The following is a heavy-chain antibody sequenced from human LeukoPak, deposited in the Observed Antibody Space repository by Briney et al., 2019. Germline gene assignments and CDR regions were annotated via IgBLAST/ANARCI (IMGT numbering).Heavy chain of an antibody. V-gene: IGHV4-34*01. CDR3: ARARFQITIFGVVIMEDFDY. Sequence: SETLSLTCAVYGGSFSGYYWGWIRQPPGKGLEWIGSIYYSGSTYYNPSLKSRVTISVDTSKNQFSLKLSSVTAADTAVYYCARARFQITIFGVVIMEDFDYWGQGTLVTVSS. CDR2: IYYSGST. CDR1: GGSFSGYY. D-gene: IGHD3-3*01. J-gene: IGHJ4*02.